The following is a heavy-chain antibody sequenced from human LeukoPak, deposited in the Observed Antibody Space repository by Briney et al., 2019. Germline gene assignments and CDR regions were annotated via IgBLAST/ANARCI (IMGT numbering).Heavy chain of an antibody. CDR2: TYYRSKWYN. D-gene: IGHD6-13*01. J-gene: IGHJ1*01. Sequence: SQTLSLTCAISGDSVSSNSAAWNWIRQSPSRGLEWLGRTYYRSKWYNDYAVSVKSRITINPDTSKNQFSLQLNSATPEDTAVYFCARDGRIAAPGSVVGYIHLWGQGTLVTVSS. CDR3: ARDGRIAAPGSVVGYIHL. V-gene: IGHV6-1*01. CDR1: GDSVSSNSAA.